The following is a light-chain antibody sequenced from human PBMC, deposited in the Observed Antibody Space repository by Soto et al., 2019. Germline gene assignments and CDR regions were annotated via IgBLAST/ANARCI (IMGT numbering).Light chain of an antibody. CDR3: QQYYITPLT. CDR1: QSVLYSANNKNS. V-gene: IGKV4-1*01. CDR2: CAS. J-gene: IGKJ4*02. Sequence: DIVMTQSPDSLAVSLGERATINCKSSQSVLYSANNKNSLAWYKQKPGQPPKVLIYCASTRASGVPDRFSGSGSGTDFTLTISSMQAEDVAVYYFQQYYITPLTFGGGTKVEIK.